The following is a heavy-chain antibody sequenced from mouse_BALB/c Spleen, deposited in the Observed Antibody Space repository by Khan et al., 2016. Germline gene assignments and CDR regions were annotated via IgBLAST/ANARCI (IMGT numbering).Heavy chain of an antibody. CDR3: ARGYYGGRYIFDY. Sequence: VQLQQSGPELVKPGASVKMSCKASGYTFTTYVMHWVKQKPGQGLEWIGYIHPYNDGTKYNEKFKGKAKLTSDNSSSTADMELSSLTSEDSAVYYCARGYYGGRYIFDYWGQGTTLTVSS. CDR2: IHPYNDGT. V-gene: IGHV1S136*01. J-gene: IGHJ2*01. CDR1: GYTFTTYV. D-gene: IGHD1-1*01.